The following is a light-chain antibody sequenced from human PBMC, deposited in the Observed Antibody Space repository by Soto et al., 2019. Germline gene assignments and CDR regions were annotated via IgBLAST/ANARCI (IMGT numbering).Light chain of an antibody. CDR1: ESISST. V-gene: IGKV3-11*01. Sequence: LVLTQSPATLSLSPGERATLSCGAGESISSTVACYQQKPGQPPRLLIYDASNRASGIPARFSGSGSGTDFTLTISSLEPEDFAVYYCQQRSNWPLTFGRGTKVDIK. CDR3: QQRSNWPLT. CDR2: DAS. J-gene: IGKJ1*01.